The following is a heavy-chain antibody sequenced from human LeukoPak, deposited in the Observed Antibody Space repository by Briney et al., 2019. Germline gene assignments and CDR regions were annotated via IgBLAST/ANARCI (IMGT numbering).Heavy chain of an antibody. D-gene: IGHD2-15*01. CDR3: ARDARRYFDY. Sequence: GGSLRLSCAASGFTFSSSWMSWVRQAPGKGLEWVANIKQDGSEKYYVDSVKGRFTISRDNAKNSLYLQMNSLRAEDTAVYYCARDARRYFDYWGQGTLGTVSS. J-gene: IGHJ4*02. CDR2: IKQDGSEK. CDR1: GFTFSSSW. V-gene: IGHV3-7*01.